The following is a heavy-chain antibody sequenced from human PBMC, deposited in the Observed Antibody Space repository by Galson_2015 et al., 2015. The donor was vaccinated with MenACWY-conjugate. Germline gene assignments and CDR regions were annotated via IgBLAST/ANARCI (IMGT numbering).Heavy chain of an antibody. D-gene: IGHD3-22*01. J-gene: IGHJ1*01. CDR3: ARGVYDSSGYYFP. CDR2: ISSSGNTI. Sequence: SLRLSCAASGFTFSSYEMNWVRQAPGKGLEWVSYISSSGNTIYYADSVKGRFTISRDNAKNSLYLQMNSLRAEDTVVYYCARGVYDSSGYYFPWGQGTLVTVSS. V-gene: IGHV3-48*03. CDR1: GFTFSSYE.